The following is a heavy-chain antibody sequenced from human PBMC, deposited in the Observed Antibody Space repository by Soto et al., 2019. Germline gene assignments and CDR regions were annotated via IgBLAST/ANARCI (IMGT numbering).Heavy chain of an antibody. CDR3: ARTPIAAAGDWFDP. V-gene: IGHV4-28*01. J-gene: IGHJ5*02. Sequence: PSETLSLTCAVSGYSISSSNLWGWIRQPPGKGLEWIGYIYYSGSTYYNPPLKGRVTTSVDTSKNQFSLKLSSVTAVDTAVYYCARTPIAAAGDWFDPWGQGTLVTVSS. CDR1: GYSISSSNL. D-gene: IGHD6-13*01. CDR2: IYYSGST.